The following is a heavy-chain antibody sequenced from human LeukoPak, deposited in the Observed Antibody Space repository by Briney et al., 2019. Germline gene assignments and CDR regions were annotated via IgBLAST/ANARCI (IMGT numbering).Heavy chain of an antibody. CDR1: GFTFSSYG. CDR2: IWYDGSNK. V-gene: IGHV3-33*01. D-gene: IGHD3-9*01. Sequence: GGSLRLSCAASGFTFSSYGMHWVRQAPGKGLEWVAVIWYDGSNKYYADSVKGRFTISRDNSKNTLYLQMNSLRAEDTAVYYCARQGYDISTGYYHYYYYYGMDVWGQGTTVTVSS. CDR3: ARQGYDISTGYYHYYYYYGMDV. J-gene: IGHJ6*02.